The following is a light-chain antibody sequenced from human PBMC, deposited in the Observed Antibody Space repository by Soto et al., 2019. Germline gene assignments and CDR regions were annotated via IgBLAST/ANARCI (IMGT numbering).Light chain of an antibody. CDR2: WAS. Sequence: DIVMTQSPHSLAVSLGERATINCKSSQTVLYSSDNKNYLAWYQQKPGQPPKLLISWASTRESGVPDRFSGSGSGTDFTLTISSLQAEDVAIYYCQHYYTSPLTFGGGTKVETK. J-gene: IGKJ4*01. CDR1: QTVLYSSDNKNY. CDR3: QHYYTSPLT. V-gene: IGKV4-1*01.